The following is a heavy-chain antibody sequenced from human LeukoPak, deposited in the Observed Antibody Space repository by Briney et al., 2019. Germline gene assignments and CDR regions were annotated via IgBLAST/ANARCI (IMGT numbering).Heavy chain of an antibody. Sequence: SETLSLTCTVSGGSISISSYYWGWIRQPPGKGLEWIGSIYYSGSTYYNPSLKSRVTISVDTSKNQFSLKLSSVTAADTAVYYCARRITIFGVAYGMDVWGQGTTVTVSS. J-gene: IGHJ6*02. D-gene: IGHD3-3*01. CDR3: ARRITIFGVAYGMDV. V-gene: IGHV4-39*01. CDR2: IYYSGST. CDR1: GGSISISSYY.